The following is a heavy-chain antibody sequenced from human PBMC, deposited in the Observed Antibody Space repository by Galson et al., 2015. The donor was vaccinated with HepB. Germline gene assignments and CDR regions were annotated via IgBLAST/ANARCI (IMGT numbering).Heavy chain of an antibody. CDR1: GFTFSSYG. J-gene: IGHJ3*02. D-gene: IGHD3-9*01. CDR2: IRYDGSNK. Sequence: SLRLSCAASGFTFSSYGMHWVRQAPGKGLEWVAFIRYDGSNKYYADSVKGRFTISRDNSKNTLYLQMNSLRAEDTAVYYCAKGPVLRYFDWLSRDAFDIWGQGTMVTVSS. V-gene: IGHV3-30*02. CDR3: AKGPVLRYFDWLSRDAFDI.